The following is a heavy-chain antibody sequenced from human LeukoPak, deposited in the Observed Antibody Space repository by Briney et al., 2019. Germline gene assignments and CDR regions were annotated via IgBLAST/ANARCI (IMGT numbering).Heavy chain of an antibody. CDR2: IYAGGST. Sequence: GGSLRLSCAASGFTVSSSYMSWVRQGPGKGLEWVSVIYAGGSTYYADSVKGRFTISRDNSKNTLYLQMNSLRAEDTAVFYCAREASDGGYYYYGMDVWGQGTTVTVSS. D-gene: IGHD5-24*01. CDR1: GFTVSSSY. V-gene: IGHV3-53*01. J-gene: IGHJ6*02. CDR3: AREASDGGYYYYGMDV.